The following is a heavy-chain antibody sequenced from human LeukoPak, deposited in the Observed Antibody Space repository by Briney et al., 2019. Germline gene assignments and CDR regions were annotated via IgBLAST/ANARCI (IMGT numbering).Heavy chain of an antibody. D-gene: IGHD1-26*01. J-gene: IGHJ3*02. Sequence: TGGSLRLSCAASGFTFSSYALSWVRQAPGKGLEWVSGATGSGGSTYYADSVKGRFTISRDNSKNALYLQMNSLRAEDTAVYYCAKPGGLVGPKGGAFDIWGQGTMVSVSS. V-gene: IGHV3-23*01. CDR1: GFTFSSYA. CDR2: ATGSGGST. CDR3: AKPGGLVGPKGGAFDI.